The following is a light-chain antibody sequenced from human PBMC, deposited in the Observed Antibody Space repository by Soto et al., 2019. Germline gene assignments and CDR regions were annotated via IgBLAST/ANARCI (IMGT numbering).Light chain of an antibody. CDR3: QQYYSTPPYT. Sequence: DIVMTQSPDSLAVSVCERATINCKSSQSVLYSSNNKNYLAWYQQKPGQPPKLLIYWASTRESGVPDRFSGSGSGTDFTLTISSLQAEDVAVYYCQQYYSTPPYTFGQGTKLEIK. CDR1: QSVLYSSNNKNY. V-gene: IGKV4-1*01. CDR2: WAS. J-gene: IGKJ2*01.